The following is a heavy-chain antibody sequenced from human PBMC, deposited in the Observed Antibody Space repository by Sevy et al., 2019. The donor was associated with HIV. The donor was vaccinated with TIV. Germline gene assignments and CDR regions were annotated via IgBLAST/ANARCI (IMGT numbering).Heavy chain of an antibody. CDR2: IKADGRDK. CDR1: GFTFSANW. D-gene: IGHD3-16*01. V-gene: IGHV3-7*01. Sequence: GGSLRLSCAASGFTFSANWMNWVRQAPGKGLEWVANIKADGRDKHYVDSVEGRFTISRDNAKNLLFLQMNSLRVEDTXXYYXAHETFGRFESWGQGTLVTVSS. CDR3: AHETFGRFES. J-gene: IGHJ4*02.